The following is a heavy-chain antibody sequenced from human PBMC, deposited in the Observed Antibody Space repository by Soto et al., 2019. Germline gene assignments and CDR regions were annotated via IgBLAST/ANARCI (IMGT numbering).Heavy chain of an antibody. V-gene: IGHV3-30-3*01. D-gene: IGHD6-13*01. CDR3: ARDVEAAGSYFDY. CDR2: ISYDGSNK. Sequence: PGGSLRLSCAASGFTFSSYAMHWVRQAPGKGLEWVAVISYDGSNKYYADSVKGRFTISRDNSKNTLYLQMNSLRAEDTAVYYCARDVEAAGSYFDYWGQGTLVTVSS. J-gene: IGHJ4*02. CDR1: GFTFSSYA.